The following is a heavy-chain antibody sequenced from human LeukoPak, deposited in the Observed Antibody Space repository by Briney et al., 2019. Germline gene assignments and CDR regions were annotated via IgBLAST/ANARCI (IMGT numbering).Heavy chain of an antibody. CDR2: FDPEDGES. D-gene: IGHD1-26*01. CDR1: GASLSETS. J-gene: IGHJ4*02. CDR3: ATADKWEPLDY. Sequence: APVKVSCKVSGASLSETSIHWVRQAPGQWLEWMGGFDPEDGESIFAQSFQGRFSMTEDTSTDTAYMELRSLRLQDTAVYYCATADKWEPLDYWGQGTLVTVSS. V-gene: IGHV1-24*01.